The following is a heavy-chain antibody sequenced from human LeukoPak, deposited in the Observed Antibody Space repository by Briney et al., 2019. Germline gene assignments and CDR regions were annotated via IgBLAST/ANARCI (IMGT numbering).Heavy chain of an antibody. CDR2: ISGSGGST. V-gene: IGHV3-23*01. D-gene: IGHD3-16*02. CDR3: AKGDYDYVRGSYRPNDAFDI. CDR1: GFTFSSYA. J-gene: IGHJ3*02. Sequence: GGSLRLSCAASGFTFSSYAMSWVRQAPGKGLEWVSAISGSGGSTYYADSVKGRFTISRDNSKNTLYLQMNSLRAEDTAVYYCAKGDYDYVRGSYRPNDAFDIWGQGTMVTASS.